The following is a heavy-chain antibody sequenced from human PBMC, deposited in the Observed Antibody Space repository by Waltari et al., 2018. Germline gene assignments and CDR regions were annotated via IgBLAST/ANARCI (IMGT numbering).Heavy chain of an antibody. J-gene: IGHJ3*02. CDR1: GFTFSDYY. D-gene: IGHD3-22*01. CDR2: ISSSGSTI. V-gene: IGHV3-11*01. CDR3: ARDEDYYDSSGYSGAFDI. Sequence: QVHLVESGGGLVKPGGSLRLSCAASGFTFSDYYMSWIRQAPGQGLEWVSYISSSGSTIYYADSVKGRFTISRDNAKNSLYLQMNSLRAEDTAVYYCARDEDYYDSSGYSGAFDIWGQGTMVTVSS.